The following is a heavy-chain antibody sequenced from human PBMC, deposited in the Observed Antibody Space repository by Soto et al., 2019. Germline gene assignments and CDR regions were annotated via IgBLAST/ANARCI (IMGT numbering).Heavy chain of an antibody. J-gene: IGHJ6*02. D-gene: IGHD6-19*01. CDR2: ISSSSSYI. CDR3: ARDLSSGWSSYCYGMDV. V-gene: IGHV3-21*01. CDR1: GFTFSSYS. Sequence: EVQLVESGGGLVKPGGSLRLSCAASGFTFSSYSMNWVRQAPGKGLEWVSSISSSSSYIYYADSVKGRFTISRDNAKNSLYPQMISLRAEDTAVYYCARDLSSGWSSYCYGMDVWGQGTTVTVSS.